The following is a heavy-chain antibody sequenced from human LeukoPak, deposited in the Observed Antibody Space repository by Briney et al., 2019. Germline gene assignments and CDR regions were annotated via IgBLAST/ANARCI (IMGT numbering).Heavy chain of an antibody. CDR3: AGALPPYDILTGYPFDY. V-gene: IGHV1-3*01. J-gene: IGHJ4*02. D-gene: IGHD3-9*01. CDR1: GYTFTSYA. CDR2: INAGNGNT. Sequence: ASVKVSCKASGYTFTSYAMHWVRQAPGQRLEWMGWINAGNGNTKYSQKFQGRVTITRDTSASTAYMELSSLRSEDTAVYYCAGALPPYDILTGYPFDYWGQGTLVTVSS.